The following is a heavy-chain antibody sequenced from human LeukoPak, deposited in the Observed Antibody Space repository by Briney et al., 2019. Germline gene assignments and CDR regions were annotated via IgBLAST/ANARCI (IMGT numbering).Heavy chain of an antibody. CDR2: IYYSGNT. J-gene: IGHJ4*02. V-gene: IGHV4-39*01. D-gene: IGHD5-18*01. CDR1: GGSISSSNYY. Sequence: SETLSLTCTVSGGSISSSNYYWGWIRQPPGKGLEWIGRIYYSGNTYYNPSLESRVTISVDTSKNQFSLKLTSVTAADTAVYYCARPGLGIHLWFDYWGQGTLVTVSS. CDR3: ARPGLGIHLWFDY.